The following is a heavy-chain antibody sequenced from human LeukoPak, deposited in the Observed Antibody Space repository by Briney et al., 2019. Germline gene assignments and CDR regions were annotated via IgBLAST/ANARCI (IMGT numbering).Heavy chain of an antibody. CDR1: GFTFSDYY. V-gene: IGHV3-11*01. Sequence: GGSLRLSCAASGFTFSDYYMSWIRQAPGKGLEWVSYISSSGNTIYYADSGKGRFTISRDNAKNSLFLQMNSLRAEDTAVYYCARALYSSGSSAFDIWGHGTMVPVSS. J-gene: IGHJ3*02. CDR3: ARALYSSGSSAFDI. CDR2: ISSSGNTI. D-gene: IGHD6-19*01.